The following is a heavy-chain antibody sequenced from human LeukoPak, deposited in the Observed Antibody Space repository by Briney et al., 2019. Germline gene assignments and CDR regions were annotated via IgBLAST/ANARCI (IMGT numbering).Heavy chain of an antibody. J-gene: IGHJ4*02. V-gene: IGHV4-39*07. D-gene: IGHD3-16*02. CDR2: IYYSGST. CDR3: ARSYMITFGGVIVIRYFDY. Sequence: PSETLSLTCTVSGGSISSYYWGWIRQPPGKGLEWIGSIYYSGSTYYNPSLKSRVAISVDTSKNQFSLKLSSVTAADTAVYYCARSYMITFGGVIVIRYFDYWGQGTLVTVSS. CDR1: GGSISSYY.